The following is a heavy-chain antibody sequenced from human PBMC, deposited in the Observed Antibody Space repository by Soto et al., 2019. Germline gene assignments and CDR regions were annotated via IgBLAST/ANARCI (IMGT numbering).Heavy chain of an antibody. V-gene: IGHV4-59*01. CDR1: GGFIISYY. CDR3: ARDILTGRMGMDV. J-gene: IGHJ6*02. CDR2: IYYSGST. D-gene: IGHD3-9*01. Sequence: SGTPSLTFTVSGGFIISYYWIWIRQPPGQGLEWIGYIYYSGSTNYNPSLRSRVTISLDTSKKQFSLKLSSVTAADTAVYYCARDILTGRMGMDVWGQGTTVTVS.